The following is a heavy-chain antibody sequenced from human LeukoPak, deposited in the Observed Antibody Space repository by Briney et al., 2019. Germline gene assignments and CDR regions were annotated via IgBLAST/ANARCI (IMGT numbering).Heavy chain of an antibody. Sequence: GGSLRFSCAASGFTFSSYGMHWVRQAPGKGLEWVAFIRYDGSTKYYADSVKGRFTISRDNSKNTLYLQMGSLRAEDTAVYYCAKRYYDTSGYYSLGYWGQGTLVTVPS. J-gene: IGHJ4*02. CDR2: IRYDGSTK. CDR3: AKRYYDTSGYYSLGY. CDR1: GFTFSSYG. D-gene: IGHD3-22*01. V-gene: IGHV3-30*02.